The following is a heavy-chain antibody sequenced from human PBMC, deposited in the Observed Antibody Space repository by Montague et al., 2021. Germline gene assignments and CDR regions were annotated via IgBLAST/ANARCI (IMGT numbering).Heavy chain of an antibody. V-gene: IGHV4-34*01. J-gene: IGHJ4*02. CDR3: TRGEVAVTGIDY. CDR1: GGSLSGYI. Sequence: SETLSLTCADYGGSLSGYIWNWIRQPPGRDLEWIGQISHTGSTSYNPSLKSRVTMSVDTSENHVSLRLGSVTAADTAVYYCTRGEVAVTGIDYWGQGALVTVSS. CDR2: ISHTGST. D-gene: IGHD6-19*01.